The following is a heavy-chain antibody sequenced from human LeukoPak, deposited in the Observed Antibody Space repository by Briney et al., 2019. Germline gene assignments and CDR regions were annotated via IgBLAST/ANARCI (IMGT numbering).Heavy chain of an antibody. CDR1: GYTFTGYY. V-gene: IGHV1-2*02. J-gene: IGHJ4*02. D-gene: IGHD1-26*01. Sequence: GASVKVSRKASGYTFTGYYMHWVRQAPGQGLEWMEWINPNSGGTNYAQKFQGRVTMTRDTSISTAYMELSRLRSDDTAVYYCARDRYSGSYLFYDYWGQGTLVTVSS. CDR2: INPNSGGT. CDR3: ARDRYSGSYLFYDY.